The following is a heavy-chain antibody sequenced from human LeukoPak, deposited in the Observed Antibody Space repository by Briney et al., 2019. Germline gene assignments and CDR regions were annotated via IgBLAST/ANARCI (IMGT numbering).Heavy chain of an antibody. J-gene: IGHJ4*02. Sequence: GRSLRLSCAASGFTFDDYAMHWVRQAPGKGLEWVSGISWNSGSIGYANSVKGRFTISRDNAKNSLYLQMNSLRAEDTALYYCAKAPSPGITDSSNYFDYWGQGTLVTVSS. CDR1: GFTFDDYA. D-gene: IGHD3-22*01. CDR3: AKAPSPGITDSSNYFDY. V-gene: IGHV3-9*01. CDR2: ISWNSGSI.